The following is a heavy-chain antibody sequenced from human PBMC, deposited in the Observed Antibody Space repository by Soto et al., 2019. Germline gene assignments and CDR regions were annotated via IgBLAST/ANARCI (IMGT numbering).Heavy chain of an antibody. J-gene: IGHJ6*02. V-gene: IGHV4-31*03. CDR2: IYYSGST. CDR3: ERERFGPRGDV. D-gene: IGHD3-10*01. CDR1: GGSISSGGYY. Sequence: TSETLSLTCTVSGGSISSGGYYWSWIRQHPGKGLEWIGYIYYSGSTYYNPSLKSRVTISVDTSKNQFSLKLSSVTAADTAVYYGERERFGPRGDVWGQGNTVTVSS.